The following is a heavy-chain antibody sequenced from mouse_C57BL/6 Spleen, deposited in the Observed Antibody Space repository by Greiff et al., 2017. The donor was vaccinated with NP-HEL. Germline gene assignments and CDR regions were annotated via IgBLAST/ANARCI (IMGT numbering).Heavy chain of an antibody. J-gene: IGHJ4*01. Sequence: LKQSGAELVRPGSSVKLSCKDSYFAFMASAMHWVKQRPGHGLEWIGSFTMYSDATEYSENFKGKATLTANPSSSTAYMELSSLTSEDSAVYYCAREVGFYDGYYENAMDYWGQGTSVTVSS. CDR2: FTMYSDAT. CDR3: AREVGFYDGYYENAMDY. D-gene: IGHD2-3*01. V-gene: IGHV1-49*01. CDR1: YFAFMASA.